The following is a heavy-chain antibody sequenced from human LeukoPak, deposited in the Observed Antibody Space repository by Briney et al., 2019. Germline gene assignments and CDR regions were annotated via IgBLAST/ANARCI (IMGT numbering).Heavy chain of an antibody. J-gene: IGHJ4*02. CDR3: ARRGYDSSGYFFDY. V-gene: IGHV5-51*01. D-gene: IGHD3-22*01. Sequence: GESLKISCETSGYSFTTYWIGWVRQMPGTGLEWVGAIYPDDSDTRYSPSFQGQVAISADKSISTAYLQWSSLKASDTAMYYCARRGYDSSGYFFDYWGQGTLVTVSS. CDR1: GYSFTTYW. CDR2: IYPDDSDT.